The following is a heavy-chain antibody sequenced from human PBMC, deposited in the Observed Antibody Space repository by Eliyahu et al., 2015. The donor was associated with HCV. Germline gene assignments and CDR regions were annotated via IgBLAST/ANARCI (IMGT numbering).Heavy chain of an antibody. CDR1: GITFSNAW. CDR2: IKSKTDGGTT. Sequence: EVQLVESGGGLVKPGGSLRLSCAASGITFSNAWMXWVXQAPGKGLXWVGRIKSKTDGGTTDYAAPVKGRFTISRDDSKNTLYLQMNSLKTEDTAVYYCTTDSDYDYVWGSYPSSYFDYWGQGTLVTVSS. D-gene: IGHD3-16*02. V-gene: IGHV3-15*01. CDR3: TTDSDYDYVWGSYPSSYFDY. J-gene: IGHJ4*02.